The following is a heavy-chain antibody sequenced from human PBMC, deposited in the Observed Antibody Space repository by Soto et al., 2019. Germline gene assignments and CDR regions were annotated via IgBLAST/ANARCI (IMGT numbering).Heavy chain of an antibody. V-gene: IGHV3-23*01. CDR1: GFTFSDYS. J-gene: IGHJ4*02. D-gene: IGHD1-1*01. CDR3: TKRATTVPTPGNYFDS. CDR2: LPRGGTS. Sequence: GGSLRLSCAASGFTFSDYSMPWVRQTPERGLEWVSTLPRGGTSYYADSVQGRFTVSRDNSKNTVSLQLHSLRAEDTALYYCTKRATTVPTPGNYFDSWGQGTLVTVSS.